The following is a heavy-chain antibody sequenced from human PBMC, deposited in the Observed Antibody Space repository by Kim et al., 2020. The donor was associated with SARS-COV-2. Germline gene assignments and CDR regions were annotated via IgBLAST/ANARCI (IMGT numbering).Heavy chain of an antibody. D-gene: IGHD2-21*01. CDR3: AREDRPATAYWVY. Sequence: GGSLRLSCAASGFTFSSYWMSWVRQAPGKGLEWVANIKQDGSEKYYVDSVKGRFTISRDNAKNSLYLQMNSLRAEDTAVYYCAREDRPATAYWVYWGQGTLVTVSS. V-gene: IGHV3-7*03. CDR2: IKQDGSEK. CDR1: GFTFSSYW. J-gene: IGHJ4*02.